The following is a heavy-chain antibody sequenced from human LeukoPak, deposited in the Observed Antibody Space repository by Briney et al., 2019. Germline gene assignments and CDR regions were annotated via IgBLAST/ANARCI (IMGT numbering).Heavy chain of an antibody. Sequence: PGGSLRLSCAPSGFTFCSYEMNSVCQAPGKGLEWVSYISSSGSTIYYADSVKGRFTISRDNAKNSLYLQMNSLRAEETAVYYCSKGSIIAHWGQGTLVTVSS. CDR3: SKGSIIAH. CDR1: GFTFCSYE. J-gene: IGHJ4*02. V-gene: IGHV3-48*03. D-gene: IGHD2-21*01. CDR2: ISSSGSTI.